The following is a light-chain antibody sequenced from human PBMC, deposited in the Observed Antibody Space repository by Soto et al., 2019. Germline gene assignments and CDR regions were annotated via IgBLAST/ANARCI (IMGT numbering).Light chain of an antibody. J-gene: IGKJ2*01. CDR1: QNISSNY. V-gene: IGKV3-20*01. CDR3: QQYGGSPPYT. CDR2: GAS. Sequence: VLTQSPGTLSLSPGERATISCRASQNISSNYLAWYQHKPGQAPRLLIFGASSRATGIPHRFSGSGSGTDFTLTISRLEPEDCGVYSCQQYGGSPPYTFGHGTRLEIK.